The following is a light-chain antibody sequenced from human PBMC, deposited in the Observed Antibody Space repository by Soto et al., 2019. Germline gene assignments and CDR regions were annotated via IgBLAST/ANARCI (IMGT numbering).Light chain of an antibody. CDR2: AAS. Sequence: DIQMTQSPSSLSASVGDRVTITCRASQSISSYLNWYQQKPGKAPKLLIYAASSLQRGVQSRFSGSGSGTDFTLTISSLQPEDFATYYCQQSYSTPRTFGQGTKVDI. CDR3: QQSYSTPRT. V-gene: IGKV1-39*01. CDR1: QSISSY. J-gene: IGKJ1*01.